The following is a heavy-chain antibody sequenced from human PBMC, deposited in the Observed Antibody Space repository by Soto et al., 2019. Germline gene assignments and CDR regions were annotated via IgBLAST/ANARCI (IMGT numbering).Heavy chain of an antibody. V-gene: IGHV4-30-4*01. J-gene: IGHJ5*01. Sequence: SETLSLTCSVSGDSISNLDYFWAWIRQPPGQALEYIGYIYKSATTYYNPSFESRVAISVDTSKSQFSLNVTSVTAADTAVYFCARGRYCLTGRCFPNWFDSWGQGARVTVSS. CDR1: GDSISNLDYF. CDR2: IYKSATT. D-gene: IGHD7-27*01. CDR3: ARGRYCLTGRCFPNWFDS.